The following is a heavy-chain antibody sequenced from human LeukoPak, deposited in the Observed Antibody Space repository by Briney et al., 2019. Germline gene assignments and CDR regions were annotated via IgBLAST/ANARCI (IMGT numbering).Heavy chain of an antibody. CDR3: AKDRSTIFGVVPYYFDY. CDR1: GFTFSSYG. CDR2: IRYDGSNK. Sequence: GGSLRLSCAASGFTFSSYGMHWVRQAPGKGLEWVAFIRYDGSNKYYADFVKGRFTISRDNSKNTLYLQMNSLRAEDTAVYYCAKDRSTIFGVVPYYFDYWGQGTLVTVSS. V-gene: IGHV3-30*02. J-gene: IGHJ4*02. D-gene: IGHD3-3*01.